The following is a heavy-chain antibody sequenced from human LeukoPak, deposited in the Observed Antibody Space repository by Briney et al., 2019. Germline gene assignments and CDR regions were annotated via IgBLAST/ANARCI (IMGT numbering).Heavy chain of an antibody. CDR1: GFTFSTYA. V-gene: IGHV3-23*01. Sequence: GGSLRLSCAASGFTFSTYAMSWVRQAPGKGLEWVSGISGSGGSTYYADSVKGRFTISRDNSKNTLYLQMNSLRAEDTAVYYCAKGREGSSGWYSNFDYWGQGTLVTVSS. J-gene: IGHJ4*02. D-gene: IGHD6-19*01. CDR2: ISGSGGST. CDR3: AKGREGSSGWYSNFDY.